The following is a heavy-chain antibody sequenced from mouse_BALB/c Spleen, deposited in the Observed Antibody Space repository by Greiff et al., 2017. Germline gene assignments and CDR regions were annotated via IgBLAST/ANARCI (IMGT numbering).Heavy chain of an antibody. D-gene: IGHD1-1*01. J-gene: IGHJ4*01. V-gene: IGHV5-17*02. CDR1: GFTFSSFG. CDR2: ISSGSSTI. Sequence: DVKLVESGGGLVQPGGSRKLSCAASGFTFSSFGMHWVRQAPEKGLEWVAYISSGSSTIYYADTVKGRFTISRDNPKNTLFLQMTSLRSEDTAMYYCARGTTVDYWGQGTSVTVSS. CDR3: ARGTTVDY.